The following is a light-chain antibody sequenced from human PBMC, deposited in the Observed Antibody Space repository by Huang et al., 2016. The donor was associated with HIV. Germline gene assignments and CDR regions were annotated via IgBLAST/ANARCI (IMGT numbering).Light chain of an antibody. V-gene: IGKV1-39*01. J-gene: IGKJ2*01. Sequence: DIQMTQSPSSLSASVGDRVTITCRASQTISNYLNWYQQKPGKAPKLLIYAASNLQSGVPSRFSGSGSGTDFTLTISSLQPEDFASYSCHQSFSTPYTFGQGTKLEIK. CDR2: AAS. CDR1: QTISNY. CDR3: HQSFSTPYT.